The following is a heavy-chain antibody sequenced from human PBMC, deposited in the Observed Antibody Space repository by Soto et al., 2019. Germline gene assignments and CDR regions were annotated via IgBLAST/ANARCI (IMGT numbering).Heavy chain of an antibody. CDR3: AREDRAVASTFDS. V-gene: IGHV3-33*01. J-gene: IGHJ4*02. Sequence: GGSLRLSCAASGFTFSSYGMHWVRQAPGKGLEWVAVIWYDGSNKYYADSVKGRFTISRDNSKNTLYLQMNSLRAEDTAVYYCAREDRAVASTFDSWGQGTLVTVSS. CDR1: GFTFSSYG. CDR2: IWYDGSNK. D-gene: IGHD6-19*01.